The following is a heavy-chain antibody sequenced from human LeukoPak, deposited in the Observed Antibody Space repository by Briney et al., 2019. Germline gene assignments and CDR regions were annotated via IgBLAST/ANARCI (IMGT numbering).Heavy chain of an antibody. D-gene: IGHD3-9*01. CDR3: ARDSVLRYFDWSNWFDP. J-gene: IGHJ5*02. Sequence: PSETLSLTCAVCGGSFSGYYWGWIRQPPGKGLEWIGSIYYSGSTYYNPSLKSRVTISVDTSKNQFSLKLSSVTAADTAVYYCARDSVLRYFDWSNWFDPWGQGTLVTVSS. V-gene: IGHV4-39*07. CDR1: GGSFSGYY. CDR2: IYYSGST.